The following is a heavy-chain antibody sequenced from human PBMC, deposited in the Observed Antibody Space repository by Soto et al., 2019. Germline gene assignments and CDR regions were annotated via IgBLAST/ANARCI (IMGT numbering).Heavy chain of an antibody. V-gene: IGHV4-30-2*03. D-gene: IGHD6-19*01. CDR3: ARQSSGWYNWFDP. Sequence: PSETLSLTCAVSGGSISSGGYSWSWIRQPPGKGLEWIGYIYHSGSPYYNPSLKSRVTISVDTSKNQFSLKLSSVTAAETAVYYCARQSSGWYNWFDPWGQGTLVTVSS. J-gene: IGHJ5*02. CDR2: IYHSGSP. CDR1: GGSISSGGYS.